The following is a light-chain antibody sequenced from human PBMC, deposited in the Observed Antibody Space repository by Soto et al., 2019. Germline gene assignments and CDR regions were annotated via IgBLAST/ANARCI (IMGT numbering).Light chain of an antibody. CDR2: AAS. J-gene: IGKJ1*01. V-gene: IGKV1-8*01. CDR3: QQYYSYPQT. CDR1: QGISSY. Sequence: AIRMTQSQSSLSASTGDRVTITCRASQGISSYLAWYQQKPEKAPKLLIYAASTLQSGVPSRFSGSGSGTDFTLTISCLQSEDFATYYCQQYYSYPQTFGQGTKVEIK.